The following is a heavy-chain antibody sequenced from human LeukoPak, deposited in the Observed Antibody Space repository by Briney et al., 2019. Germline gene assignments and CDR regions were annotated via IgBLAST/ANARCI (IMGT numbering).Heavy chain of an antibody. D-gene: IGHD6-19*01. CDR1: GFTFSRYS. CDR3: ARDETTSPGIAVAASKGELDY. Sequence: PGGSLRLSCAASGFTFSRYSINWVRQAPGKGLEWVANIKQDGSEKYYVDSVKGRFTISRDNAKNSLYLQMNSLRAEDTAVYYCARDETTSPGIAVAASKGELDYWGQGTLVTVSS. V-gene: IGHV3-7*01. J-gene: IGHJ4*02. CDR2: IKQDGSEK.